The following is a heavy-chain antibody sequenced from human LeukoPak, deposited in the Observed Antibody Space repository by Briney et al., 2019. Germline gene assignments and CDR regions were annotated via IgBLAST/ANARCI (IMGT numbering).Heavy chain of an antibody. V-gene: IGHV4-59*13. Sequence: SETLSLTCTVSGGSISSYYWSWIRQPPGKGLEWIGYIYYSGSTNYNPSLKSRVTISVDTSKNQFSLKLSSVTSADTAVYYCARGFYDFWSGYYYYYGMDVWGQGTTVTVSS. D-gene: IGHD3-3*01. CDR2: IYYSGST. CDR3: ARGFYDFWSGYYYYYGMDV. CDR1: GGSISSYY. J-gene: IGHJ6*02.